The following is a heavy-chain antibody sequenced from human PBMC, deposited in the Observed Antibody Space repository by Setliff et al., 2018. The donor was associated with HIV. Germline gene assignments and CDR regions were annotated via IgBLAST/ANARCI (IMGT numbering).Heavy chain of an antibody. CDR1: GFIFSRYS. CDR2: ISNSGSFI. CDR3: AIHFDTSGHYSPIDS. J-gene: IGHJ4*02. V-gene: IGHV3-21*01. Sequence: PGGSLRLSCAASGFIFSRYSMTWVRLAPGKGLEWVSSISNSGSFIYYADSVKGRFTISRDNAKNSLSLQMSSPRAEDTAVYYCAIHFDTSGHYSPIDSWGQGTLVTVSS. D-gene: IGHD3-22*01.